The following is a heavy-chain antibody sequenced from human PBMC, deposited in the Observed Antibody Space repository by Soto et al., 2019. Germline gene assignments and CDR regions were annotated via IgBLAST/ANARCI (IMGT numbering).Heavy chain of an antibody. CDR3: AAGYSYGYFDY. Sequence: SETLSLTCTVSGGSISSYYWSWIRQPPGKGLEWIGYIYYSGSTNYNPSLKSRVTISVDTSKNQFSLKLSSVTAADTAVYYCAAGYSYGYFDYWGQGTLVTVSS. V-gene: IGHV4-59*01. CDR1: GGSISSYY. J-gene: IGHJ4*02. CDR2: IYYSGST. D-gene: IGHD5-18*01.